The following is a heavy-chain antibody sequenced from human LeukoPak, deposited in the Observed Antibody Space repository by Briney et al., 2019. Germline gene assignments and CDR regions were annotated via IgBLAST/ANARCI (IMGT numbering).Heavy chain of an antibody. CDR3: ARDYSSSCPGDH. D-gene: IGHD6-13*01. J-gene: IGHJ4*02. Sequence: GGSLRLSCAASGFTFSSYTMNWVRQAPGKGLEWVSYISSSSGTIYYADSVKGRFTISRDNAKNSLYLQMNSLRAEDTAVYYCARDYSSSCPGDHWGQGTLVSVST. CDR2: ISSSSGTI. CDR1: GFTFSSYT. V-gene: IGHV3-48*01.